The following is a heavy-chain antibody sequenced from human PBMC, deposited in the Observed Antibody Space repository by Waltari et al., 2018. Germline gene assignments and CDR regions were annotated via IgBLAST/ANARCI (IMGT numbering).Heavy chain of an antibody. CDR1: GFTFTSSA. D-gene: IGHD3-10*01. CDR3: AAVGYYYGSGTLGGY. CDR2: IVVGIGNT. J-gene: IGHJ4*02. Sequence: QMQLVQSGPEVKKPGTSVKVSCKASGFTFTSSAMQWVRQARGQRLEWIGWIVVGIGNTNYAQKCQERVTITRDMSTSTAYMELSSLRSEDTAVYYCAAVGYYYGSGTLGGYWGQGTLVTVSS. V-gene: IGHV1-58*02.